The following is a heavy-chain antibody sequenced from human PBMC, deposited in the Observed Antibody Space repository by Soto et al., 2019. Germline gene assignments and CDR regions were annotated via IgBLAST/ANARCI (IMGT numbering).Heavy chain of an antibody. D-gene: IGHD1-26*01. CDR1: GFTFTDYY. J-gene: IGHJ4*02. CDR3: ERARGSYSFDY. V-gene: IGHV3-11*05. Sequence: GGSLRLSCAASGFTFTDYYMGWIRQAPGKGLECVSYISGSSSDTNYADSVKGRFTISRDNAKNSLYLHMNSLRAEDTAVYYCERARGSYSFDYWGQGTLVTSPQ. CDR2: ISGSSSDT.